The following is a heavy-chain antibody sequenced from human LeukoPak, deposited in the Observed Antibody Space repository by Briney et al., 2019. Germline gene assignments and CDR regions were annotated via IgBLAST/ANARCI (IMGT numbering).Heavy chain of an antibody. CDR3: AKGVTKYSGSPEFDY. CDR2: IRWNSGSL. J-gene: IGHJ4*02. Sequence: TGGSLRLSCAASGFTFEEYAMHWVRQAPGKGLEWVSGIRWNSGSLGYVDSVKGRFTISRDNAKNSLYLQMNSLRVEDTAVYYCAKGVTKYSGSPEFDYWGQGTLVTVSS. V-gene: IGHV3-9*01. D-gene: IGHD1-26*01. CDR1: GFTFEEYA.